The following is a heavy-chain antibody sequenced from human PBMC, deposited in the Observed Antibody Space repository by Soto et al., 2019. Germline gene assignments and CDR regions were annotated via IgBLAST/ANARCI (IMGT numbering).Heavy chain of an antibody. D-gene: IGHD2-2*01. CDR1: CGSISSSSYY. J-gene: IGHJ6*02. V-gene: IGHV4-39*01. CDR2: IYYSGST. CDR3: AKWGSSKYGMAV. Sequence: SETLSLTFTVSCGSISSSSYYWGWIRQPPGKGLEWIGSIYYSGSTYYNPSLKSRVTISVDTSKNQFSLKLSSVTAADTAVYYCAKWGSSKYGMAVWGQGTTVTVSS.